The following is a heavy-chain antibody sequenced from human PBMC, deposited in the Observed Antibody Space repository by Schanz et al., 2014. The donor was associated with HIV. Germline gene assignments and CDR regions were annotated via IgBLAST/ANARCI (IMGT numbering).Heavy chain of an antibody. CDR1: GRTFSSYA. CDR3: AKSPIFGDVIFYGMDV. J-gene: IGHJ6*02. V-gene: IGHV1-69*01. CDR2: MIPSFRLR. Sequence: QVQLVQSGSEVKKPGSSVNVSCTTSGRTFSSYAISWVRQAPGQGLEWMGGMIPSFRLRTYAQKFQGRVTIAADESASTAYMELNSLRSDDAAVYYCAKSPIFGDVIFYGMDVWGQGTTVTVSS. D-gene: IGHD3-3*02.